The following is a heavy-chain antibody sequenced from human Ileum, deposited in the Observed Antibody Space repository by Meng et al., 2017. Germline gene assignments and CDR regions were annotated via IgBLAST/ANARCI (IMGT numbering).Heavy chain of an antibody. Sequence: GESLKISCEASGYTFNNHVMGWVRQAAGKGLEWVSSASTSGATTYHADSVKGRFTISRDNSKNTLYMQMNSLRVDDTAIYYCVKYDDFRYHDYWDQGTLVTVSS. CDR3: VKYDDFRYHDY. V-gene: IGHV3-23*01. CDR1: GYTFNNHV. D-gene: IGHD3/OR15-3a*01. J-gene: IGHJ4*02. CDR2: ASTSGATT.